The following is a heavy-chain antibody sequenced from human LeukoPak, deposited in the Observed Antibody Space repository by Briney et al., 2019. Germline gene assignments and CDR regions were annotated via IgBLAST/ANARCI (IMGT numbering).Heavy chain of an antibody. Sequence: SETLSLTCTVSGGSISSYYWSWIRQPPGKGLEWIGYIYSSGSTNYNPSLKSRITISVDTSKNQFSLKLSSVTAADTAVYYCAREDDSSGSLAYWGQGTLVTVSS. CDR1: GGSISSYY. J-gene: IGHJ4*02. CDR2: IYSSGST. CDR3: AREDDSSGSLAY. V-gene: IGHV4-59*12. D-gene: IGHD3-22*01.